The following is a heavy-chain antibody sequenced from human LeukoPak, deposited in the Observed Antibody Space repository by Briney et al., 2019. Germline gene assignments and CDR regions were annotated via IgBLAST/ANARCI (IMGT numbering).Heavy chain of an antibody. J-gene: IGHJ4*02. CDR2: INHSGST. CDR3: ARGYCSGGSCYSLGRRSAKAFDY. V-gene: IGHV4-34*01. Sequence: PSETLSLTCAVYGGSFSGYYWSWIRQPPGKGLEWIGEINHSGSTNYNPSLKSRVTISVDTSKNQFSLKLSSVTAADTAVYYCARGYCSGGSCYSLGRRSAKAFDYWGQGTLVTVSS. CDR1: GGSFSGYY. D-gene: IGHD2-15*01.